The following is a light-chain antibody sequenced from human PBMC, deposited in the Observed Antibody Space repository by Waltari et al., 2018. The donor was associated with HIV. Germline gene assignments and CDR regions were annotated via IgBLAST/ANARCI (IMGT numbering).Light chain of an antibody. Sequence: EMMMTQSPDTLSVSPGERATLSCRASQSISNNLAWYQQKPGQAPRLLVYGTSTRATAIPARFSGSRSGTEFNLTITSLQSEDFAIYYCQQYNNWPWTFGQGTKVEIK. CDR2: GTS. V-gene: IGKV3-15*01. CDR1: QSISNN. J-gene: IGKJ1*01. CDR3: QQYNNWPWT.